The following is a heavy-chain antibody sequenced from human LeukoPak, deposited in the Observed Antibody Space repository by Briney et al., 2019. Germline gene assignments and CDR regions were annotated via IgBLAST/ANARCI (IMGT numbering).Heavy chain of an antibody. CDR2: ISYDGSNK. D-gene: IGHD3-10*01. CDR3: ARGYYGSGNTNIDY. J-gene: IGHJ4*02. V-gene: IGHV3-30*04. CDR1: GLTFSSYA. Sequence: GGSLRLSCAASGLTFSSYAMHWVRQAPGKGLEWVAVISYDGSNKYYADSVKGRFTISRDNSKNTLYLQMNSLRAEDTAVYYCARGYYGSGNTNIDYWGQGTLVTVSS.